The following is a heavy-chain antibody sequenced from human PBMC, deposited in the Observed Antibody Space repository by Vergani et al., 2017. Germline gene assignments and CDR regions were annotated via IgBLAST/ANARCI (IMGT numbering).Heavy chain of an antibody. CDR3: AKSDY. V-gene: IGHV3-30*02. J-gene: IGHJ4*02. Sequence: QVQLVESGGGVVQPGGSLRLSCAASGFTFSSYGMHWVRQAPGKGLEWVAFIRYDGSNKYYADSVKGQFTISRDNSKNTLYLQMNSLRAEDTAVYYCAKSDYWGQGTLVTVSS. CDR2: IRYDGSNK. CDR1: GFTFSSYG.